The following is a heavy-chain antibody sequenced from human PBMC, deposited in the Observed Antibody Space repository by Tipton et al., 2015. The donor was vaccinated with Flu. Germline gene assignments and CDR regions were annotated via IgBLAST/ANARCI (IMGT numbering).Heavy chain of an antibody. D-gene: IGHD1/OR15-1a*01. Sequence: QVQLVQSGDEVKKPGASVMVSCKASGYTFASSGISWVRQAPGQGLEWMGWISAYNGNTKDALKLQGRVTMTRDTSTSTAYMELRSLRSDDTAVYYCARDGWGNWNNIDYWGQGTLVTVSS. CDR1: GYTFASSG. CDR3: ARDGWGNWNNIDY. J-gene: IGHJ4*02. V-gene: IGHV1-18*04. CDR2: ISAYNGNT.